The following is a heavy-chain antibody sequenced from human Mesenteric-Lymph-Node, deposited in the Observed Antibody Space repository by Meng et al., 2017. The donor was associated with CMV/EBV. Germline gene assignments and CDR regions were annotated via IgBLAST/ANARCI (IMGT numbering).Heavy chain of an antibody. CDR3: ARVLVDYSNYVYYGMDV. J-gene: IGHJ6*02. D-gene: IGHD4-11*01. V-gene: IGHV1-18*01. Sequence: ASVKVSCKASGYTFTSYGISWVRQAPGQGLEWRGWIIAYNGNTNYAQKLQGRVTMTTDTSTSTAYMELMSLRSDDTAVYYCARVLVDYSNYVYYGMDVWGQGTTVTVSS. CDR1: GYTFTSYG. CDR2: IIAYNGNT.